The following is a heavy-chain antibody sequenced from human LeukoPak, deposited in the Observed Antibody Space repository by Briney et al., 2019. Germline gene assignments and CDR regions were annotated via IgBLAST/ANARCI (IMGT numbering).Heavy chain of an antibody. J-gene: IGHJ4*02. CDR2: IYYSGST. Sequence: SESLSLACAVYGGSFSGYYWSWIRQPPGKGLEWIGSIYYSGSTYYNPSLKSRVTISVDTSKNQFSLKLSSVTAADTAVYYCARDTLDYGDYSTGIWGQGTLVTVSS. CDR1: GGSFSGYY. D-gene: IGHD4-17*01. CDR3: ARDTLDYGDYSTGI. V-gene: IGHV4-34*01.